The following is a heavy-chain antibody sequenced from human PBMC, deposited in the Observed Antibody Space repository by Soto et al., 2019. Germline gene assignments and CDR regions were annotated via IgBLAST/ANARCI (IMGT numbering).Heavy chain of an antibody. Sequence: SVKVSCKASGYTFTRSGISWVRQAPGQGLEWMGGIIPIFGTANYAQKFQGRVTITADESTSTAYMELSSLRSEDTAVYYCAAELRYCSGGSCYTAFDYWGQGTLVTVSS. D-gene: IGHD2-15*01. V-gene: IGHV1-69*13. CDR3: AAELRYCSGGSCYTAFDY. J-gene: IGHJ4*02. CDR1: GYTFTRSG. CDR2: IIPIFGTA.